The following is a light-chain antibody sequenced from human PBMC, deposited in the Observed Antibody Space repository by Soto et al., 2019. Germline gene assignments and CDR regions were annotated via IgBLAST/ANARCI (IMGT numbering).Light chain of an antibody. Sequence: EIVMTQSPATLYVSPGERATLSCRASQSVSSNLSWYQQKPGQAPRLLIYGASSRATGIPARFSDSGSGTEFTLTISSLQSEDFAVYYCQQYNNWPPLTLGGGTKVEIK. J-gene: IGKJ4*01. V-gene: IGKV3-15*01. CDR3: QQYNNWPPLT. CDR2: GAS. CDR1: QSVSSN.